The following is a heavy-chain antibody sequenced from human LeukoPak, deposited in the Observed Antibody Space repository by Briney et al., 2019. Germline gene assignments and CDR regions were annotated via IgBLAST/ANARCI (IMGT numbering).Heavy chain of an antibody. CDR2: IIPIFDTA. CDR3: ARGRAAASFSGPNWFDP. CDR1: GGTFSSYS. J-gene: IGHJ5*02. D-gene: IGHD6-13*01. V-gene: IGHV1-69*05. Sequence: GASVKVSCTASGGTFSSYSISWVRQAPGQGLEWMGGIIPIFDTADYAQKFQGRVTMTTDTSTSTAYMELRSLRSDDTAVYYCARGRAAASFSGPNWFDPWGQGTLVTVSS.